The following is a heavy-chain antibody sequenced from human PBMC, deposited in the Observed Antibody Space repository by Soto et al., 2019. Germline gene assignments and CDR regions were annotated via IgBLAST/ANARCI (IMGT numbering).Heavy chain of an antibody. CDR2: ISSSGSTI. CDR1: GFTFSSYE. CDR3: ARHYGYNSWYFDY. Sequence: GGSLRLSCAASGFTFSSYEMNWVRQAPGKGLEWVSYISSSGSTIYYADSVKGRFTISRDNAKNSLYLQMNSLRAEDTAVYYCARHYGYNSWYFDYWGQGTLVTAPQ. J-gene: IGHJ4*02. D-gene: IGHD5-12*01. V-gene: IGHV3-48*03.